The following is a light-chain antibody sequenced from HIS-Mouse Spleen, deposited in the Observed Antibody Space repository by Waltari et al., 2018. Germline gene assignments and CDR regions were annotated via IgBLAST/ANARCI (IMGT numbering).Light chain of an antibody. J-gene: IGLJ1*01. V-gene: IGLV3-21*02. CDR3: AAWDDSLSGYV. Sequence: SYVLTQPPSVSVAPGQTARITCGGNNIGSKSVHGYQQKPGQAPVLVVYDDSDRPSGIPERFSGSNSGNTATLTISGLRSEDEADYYCAAWDDSLSGYVFGTGTKVTVL. CDR1: NIGSKS. CDR2: DDS.